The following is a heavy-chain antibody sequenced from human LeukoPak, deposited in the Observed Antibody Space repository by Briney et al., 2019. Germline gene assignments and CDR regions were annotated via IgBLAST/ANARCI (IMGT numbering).Heavy chain of an antibody. CDR3: ARDYGDDPWGDY. CDR2: ISSSSSYI. CDR1: GFTFSSYG. D-gene: IGHD4-17*01. Sequence: GGSLRLSCAASGFTFSSYGMNWVRQAPGKGLEWVSFISSSSSYIYYADSVKGRFTISRDNTKNSLYLQMNSLRAEDTAVYYCARDYGDDPWGDYWGQGTLVTVSS. J-gene: IGHJ4*02. V-gene: IGHV3-21*01.